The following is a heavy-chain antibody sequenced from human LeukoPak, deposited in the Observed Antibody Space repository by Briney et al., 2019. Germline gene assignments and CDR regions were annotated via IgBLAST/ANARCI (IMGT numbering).Heavy chain of an antibody. CDR1: GGSISSSSYY. D-gene: IGHD3-10*01. CDR3: ARSYGTPSGSYLERPYYFDY. V-gene: IGHV4-39*01. CDR2: IYYSGST. J-gene: IGHJ4*02. Sequence: PSETLSPTCTVSGGSISSSSYYWGWIRQPPGKGLEWIGSIYYSGSTYYNPSLESRVTISVDTSKNQFSLKLSSVAAADTAVYYCARSYGTPSGSYLERPYYFDYWGQGTLVTVSS.